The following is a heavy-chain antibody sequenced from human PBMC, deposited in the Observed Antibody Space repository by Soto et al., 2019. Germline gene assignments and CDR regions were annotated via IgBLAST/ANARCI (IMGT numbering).Heavy chain of an antibody. CDR3: ARAPKVSGSAQTRPDF. CDR2: ISPSGTT. J-gene: IGHJ4*02. V-gene: IGHV4-34*01. D-gene: IGHD6-6*01. CDR1: SGSLSGYY. Sequence: QVQLHQWGAGLLKPSETLSLACSLYSGSLSGYYWSWIRQPPGKGLEWIGEISPSGTTNYSPSLKSRVSISADTSKNQFSLNLTSLTAADTAVYYCARAPKVSGSAQTRPDFWGQGSLVTVSS.